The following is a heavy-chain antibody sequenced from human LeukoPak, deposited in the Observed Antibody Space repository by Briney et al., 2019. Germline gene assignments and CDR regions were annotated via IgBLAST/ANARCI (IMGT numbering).Heavy chain of an antibody. D-gene: IGHD3-10*01. CDR3: ARSMVRGGGGDYDY. CDR2: INPNSGGT. CDR1: GYTFTVYY. Sequence: ASVKVSCKASGYTFTVYYMHWVRQAPGQGLGWMGWINPNSGGTNYAQKFQGRVTMTRDTSISTAYMELSRLRSDDPAVYYSARSMVRGGGGDYDYWGQGTLVTVSS. V-gene: IGHV1-2*02. J-gene: IGHJ4*02.